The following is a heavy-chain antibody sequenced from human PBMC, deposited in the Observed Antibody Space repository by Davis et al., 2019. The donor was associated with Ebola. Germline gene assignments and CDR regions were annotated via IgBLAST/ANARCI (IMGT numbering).Heavy chain of an antibody. V-gene: IGHV4-59*08. D-gene: IGHD3-22*01. CDR2: VYYSGST. Sequence: SETLSLTCTVSGGSISSSYWSWIRQPPGKGLEWIGYVYYSGSTNYNPSLKSRVTMSIDTSKNQFSLKLSSVTAADTAVYYCARDYYFAFDIWGQGTMVTVSS. CDR1: GGSISSSY. CDR3: ARDYYFAFDI. J-gene: IGHJ3*02.